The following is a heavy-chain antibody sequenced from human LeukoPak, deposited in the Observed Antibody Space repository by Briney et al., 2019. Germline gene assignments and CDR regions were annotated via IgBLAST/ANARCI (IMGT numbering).Heavy chain of an antibody. V-gene: IGHV4-59*11. CDR2: VYFTGRT. D-gene: IGHD3-22*01. CDR1: GGSISSHY. J-gene: IGHJ3*01. CDR3: ARLLDNDSSGDPGTFDV. Sequence: SETLSLTCTVSGGSISSHYWSWIRQPPGKGLDWIGFVYFTGRTRYNRSLQSRVTISIDTSENKFSMKLTSVTAADTAVYYCARLLDNDSSGDPGTFDVWGRGTVVTVSS.